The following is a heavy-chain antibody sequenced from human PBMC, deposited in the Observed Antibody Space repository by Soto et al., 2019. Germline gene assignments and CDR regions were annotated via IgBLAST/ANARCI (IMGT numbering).Heavy chain of an antibody. CDR2: IDPSDSYT. Sequence: GESLKISCKGSVYSFTSYCISWLRQMPGKGLEWMGRIDPSDSYTNYSPSFQGHVTISADKYISTAYLQWSSLKASDTAMYYCARPLRYCSSTSCYTRGMDVWGQGTTLP. J-gene: IGHJ6*02. CDR1: VYSFTSYC. CDR3: ARPLRYCSSTSCYTRGMDV. D-gene: IGHD2-2*02. V-gene: IGHV5-10-1*01.